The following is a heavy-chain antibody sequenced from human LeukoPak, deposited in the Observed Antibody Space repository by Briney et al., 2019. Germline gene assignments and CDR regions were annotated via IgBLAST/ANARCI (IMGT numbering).Heavy chain of an antibody. Sequence: PGGSLRLSCAASGFTFSSYAMSWVRQAPGKGLEWVSAISGSGGSTYYADSVKGRFTISRDNSKNTLYLQMSSLRAEDTAVYYCAKTVAILWFGEFMYYFDYWGQGTLVTVSS. CDR2: ISGSGGST. D-gene: IGHD3-10*01. J-gene: IGHJ4*02. V-gene: IGHV3-23*01. CDR1: GFTFSSYA. CDR3: AKTVAILWFGEFMYYFDY.